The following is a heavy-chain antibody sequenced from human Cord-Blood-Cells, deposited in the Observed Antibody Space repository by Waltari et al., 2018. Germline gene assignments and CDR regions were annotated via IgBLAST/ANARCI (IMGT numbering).Heavy chain of an antibody. CDR1: GFTFSSYA. CDR2: ISGSGGST. J-gene: IGHJ3*02. D-gene: IGHD6-6*01. V-gene: IGHV3-23*01. CDR3: AKEIAARRGAFDI. Sequence: EVQLLESGGGLVQPGGSLRLSCAASGFTFSSYAMSWVRQAPGKGVGWVAAISGSGGSTYDADSVKGRFTISRDNSKNTLYLQMNSLRAEDTAVYYCAKEIAARRGAFDIWGQGTMVTVSS.